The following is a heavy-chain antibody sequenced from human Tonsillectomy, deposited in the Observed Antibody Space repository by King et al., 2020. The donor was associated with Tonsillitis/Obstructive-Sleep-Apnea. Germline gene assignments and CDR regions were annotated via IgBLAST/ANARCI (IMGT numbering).Heavy chain of an antibody. Sequence: VQLVESGGGVVQPGRSLRLSCAASGFTFSSYAMHWVHQAPGKGLEWVAVISYDGSNKYYADSVKGRFTISRDNSKNTLYLQMNSLRAEDTAVYYCARDGSGSYYSRRPYYFDYWGQGTLVTVSS. J-gene: IGHJ4*02. V-gene: IGHV3-30*01. CDR1: GFTFSSYA. CDR3: ARDGSGSYYSRRPYYFDY. CDR2: ISYDGSNK. D-gene: IGHD3-10*01.